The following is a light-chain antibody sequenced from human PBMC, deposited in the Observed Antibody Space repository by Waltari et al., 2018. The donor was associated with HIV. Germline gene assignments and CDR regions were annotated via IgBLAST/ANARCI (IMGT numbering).Light chain of an antibody. CDR1: QSVSSFF. Sequence: EIVLKQSPGSLSLSPGERATLSCRASQSVSSFFLAWYQHKPGQAPRLLMYGTSSRATGIPDRFSGSGSGTDFTLAISRLEPEDFAVYYCQYYGSSPRVTFGQGTRLEIK. CDR3: QYYGSSPRVT. J-gene: IGKJ5*01. V-gene: IGKV3-20*01. CDR2: GTS.